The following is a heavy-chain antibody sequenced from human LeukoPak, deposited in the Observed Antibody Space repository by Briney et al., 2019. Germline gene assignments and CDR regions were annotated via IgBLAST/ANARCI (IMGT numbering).Heavy chain of an antibody. CDR3: AREGYGSGSYYPYYMDV. CDR1: GFTFSSYA. D-gene: IGHD3-10*01. J-gene: IGHJ6*03. CDR2: ISYDGGNK. V-gene: IGHV3-30*04. Sequence: GGSLRLSCAASGFTFSSYAMHWVRQAPGKGLEWVAVISYDGGNKYYAYSVKGRFTISRDNAKNTPYLQMHSLRAEDTAVYYCAREGYGSGSYYPYYMDVWGKGTTVTVSS.